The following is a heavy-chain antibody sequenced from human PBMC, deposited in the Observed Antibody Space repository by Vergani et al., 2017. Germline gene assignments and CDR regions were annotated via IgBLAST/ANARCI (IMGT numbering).Heavy chain of an antibody. CDR2: ISYDGSNK. Sequence: QVQLVESGGGVVQPGRSLRLSCAASGLTFSSYGMHWVRQAPGKGLEWVAVISYDGSNKYYADSVKGRFTISRDNSKNTLYLQMNSLRAEDTAVYYCAKTPSRYCSGGSCYSIGRWGQGTLVTVSS. V-gene: IGHV3-30*18. CDR1: GLTFSSYG. CDR3: AKTPSRYCSGGSCYSIGR. J-gene: IGHJ4*02. D-gene: IGHD2-15*01.